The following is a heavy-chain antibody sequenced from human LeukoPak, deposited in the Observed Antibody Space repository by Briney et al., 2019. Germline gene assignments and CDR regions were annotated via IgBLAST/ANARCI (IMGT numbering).Heavy chain of an antibody. CDR2: INHSGST. D-gene: IGHD6-19*01. V-gene: IGHV4-34*01. Sequence: SETLSLTSAVYGGPFGGYSWSWIRQPPGKGLEWIGEINHSGSTNSNPSLKSRVTISVDTSRNHFSLKLSSVTAADTAVYYCARERKERQWLPTDEQYYYYYYMDVWGKGTTVTISS. CDR1: GGPFGGYS. CDR3: ARERKERQWLPTDEQYYYYYYMDV. J-gene: IGHJ6*03.